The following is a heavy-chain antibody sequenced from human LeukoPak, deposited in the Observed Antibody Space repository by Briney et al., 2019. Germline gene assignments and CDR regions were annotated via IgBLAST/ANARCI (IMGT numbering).Heavy chain of an antibody. D-gene: IGHD1-26*01. CDR3: ARYSGSRWVDY. V-gene: IGHV3-7*04. CDR2: INQDGSVE. J-gene: IGHJ4*02. Sequence: PGGSLGLSCAASGFTISHYWMSWVRQAPGEGLEWVANINQDGSVEHYVDSVKGRFTISRDNAKNSLYLQMNSLRAEDTAVYYCARYSGSRWVDYWGQGTLVTVSS. CDR1: GFTISHYW.